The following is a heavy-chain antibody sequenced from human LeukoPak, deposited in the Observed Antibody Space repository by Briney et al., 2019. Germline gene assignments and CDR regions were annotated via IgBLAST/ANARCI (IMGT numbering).Heavy chain of an antibody. CDR3: ARQGALGYCSGGSCYGWFDP. V-gene: IGHV5-51*01. CDR1: RYSFTSYW. J-gene: IGHJ5*02. Sequence: GESLKISCKGSRYSFTSYWIGWVRQMPGKGLEWMGIIYPGDSDTRYSPSFQGQVTISADKSISTAYLQWSSLKASDTAMYYCARQGALGYCSGGSCYGWFDPWGQGTLVTVSS. D-gene: IGHD2-15*01. CDR2: IYPGDSDT.